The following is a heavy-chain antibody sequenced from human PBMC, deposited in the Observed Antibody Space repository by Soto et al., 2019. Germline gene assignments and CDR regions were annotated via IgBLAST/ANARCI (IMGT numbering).Heavy chain of an antibody. V-gene: IGHV1-18*01. CDR2: ISAYNGNT. CDR1: GYTFTSYG. Sequence: GASVKVSCKASGYTFTSYGISWVRQAPGQGLEWMGWISAYNGNTNYAQKLQGRVTMTTDTSTSTAYMELRSLRSDDTAVYYCARDLGRGATIHYYYYGMDVWGQGTTVTVSS. CDR3: ARDLGRGATIHYYYYGMDV. J-gene: IGHJ6*02. D-gene: IGHD5-12*01.